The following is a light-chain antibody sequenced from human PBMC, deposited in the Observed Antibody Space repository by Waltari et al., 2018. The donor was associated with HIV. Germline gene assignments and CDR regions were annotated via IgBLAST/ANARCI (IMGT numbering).Light chain of an antibody. V-gene: IGLV2-18*02. Sequence: QSALTQPPSVSGSPGQSVTISCTGTSSDVGSSKLVSWYQQSPGTAPKLMVYEVTYRPSGVPERFSGSKSGNTASLTISGLQAEDEADYYCSSFTSSSTVVFGGGTKLTVL. CDR2: EVT. CDR1: SSDVGSSKL. CDR3: SSFTSSSTVV. J-gene: IGLJ3*02.